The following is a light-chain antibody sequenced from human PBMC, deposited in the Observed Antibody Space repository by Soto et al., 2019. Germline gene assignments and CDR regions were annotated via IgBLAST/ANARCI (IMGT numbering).Light chain of an antibody. CDR3: QKYDTAPLT. J-gene: IGKJ4*01. CDR1: QGISDS. Sequence: DIQMTQSPSSLSASVGDRVTITCRASQGISDSLAWYQQKPGKVPTLLIYAASTLHSGVPFRFSGSISGTDFALTISSLQPEDVATYYCQKYDTAPLTFGGGTKVEIK. CDR2: AAS. V-gene: IGKV1-27*01.